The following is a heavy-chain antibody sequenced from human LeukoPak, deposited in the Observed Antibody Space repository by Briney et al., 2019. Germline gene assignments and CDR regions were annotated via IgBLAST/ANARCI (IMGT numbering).Heavy chain of an antibody. V-gene: IGHV4-39*07. CDR3: AREGSLNCSGGSCYSGFDY. D-gene: IGHD2-15*01. J-gene: IGHJ4*02. CDR2: IYYSGST. CDR1: GGSISSSSYY. Sequence: SETLSLTFSVSGGSISSSSYYWGWIRQPPGKGLEWIGSIYYSGSTYYNPSLKSRVTISVDTSKNQFSLKLSSVTDADTAVYYCAREGSLNCSGGSCYSGFDYWGQGTLVTVSS.